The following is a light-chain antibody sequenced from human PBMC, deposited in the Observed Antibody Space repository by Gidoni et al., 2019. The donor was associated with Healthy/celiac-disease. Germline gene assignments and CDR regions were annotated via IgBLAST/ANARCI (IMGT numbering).Light chain of an antibody. V-gene: IGKV1-33*01. J-gene: IGKJ4*01. CDR2: DAS. CDR1: QDISKY. Sequence: DSQMSQSPSSLSASVGDRVTITCQASQDISKYLNWYQQKPGKAPKLLIYDASNLETGVPSRFSGSGSGTDFTFTISSLQPEDIATYYCQQYDNLPLTFGGGTKVEIK. CDR3: QQYDNLPLT.